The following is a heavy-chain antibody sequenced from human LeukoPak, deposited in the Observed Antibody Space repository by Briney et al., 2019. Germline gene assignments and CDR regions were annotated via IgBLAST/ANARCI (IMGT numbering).Heavy chain of an antibody. Sequence: GGSLRLSCAASGFTFSSYEMNWVRQAPGKGLEWVSYISSSSSTIYYADSVKGRFTISRDNAKNSLYLQMNSLRAEDTAVYYCARDPERFSGEYYYYYYMDVWGKGTTVTVSS. V-gene: IGHV3-48*01. D-gene: IGHD3-16*01. CDR3: ARDPERFSGEYYYYYYMDV. J-gene: IGHJ6*03. CDR1: GFTFSSYE. CDR2: ISSSSSTI.